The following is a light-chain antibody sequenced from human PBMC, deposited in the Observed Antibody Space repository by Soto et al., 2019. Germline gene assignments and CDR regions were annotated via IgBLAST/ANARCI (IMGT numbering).Light chain of an antibody. CDR1: QSISSSF. Sequence: EFVLTQSPGKLSLSPGERATLSCRASQSISSSFLAWYQQKPGQDPRLLIYGASSRGTGIPDRFSGSGSGTDFTLTISRLEPEDFAVYYCQQYGSSPPLTFGGGTKVEIK. CDR2: GAS. J-gene: IGKJ4*01. V-gene: IGKV3-20*01. CDR3: QQYGSSPPLT.